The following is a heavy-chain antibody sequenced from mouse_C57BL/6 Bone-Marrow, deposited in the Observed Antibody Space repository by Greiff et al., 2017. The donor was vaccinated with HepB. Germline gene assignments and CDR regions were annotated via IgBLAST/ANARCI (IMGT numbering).Heavy chain of an antibody. D-gene: IGHD2-2*01. Sequence: EVHLVESGGDLVKPGGSLKLSCAASGFTFSSYGMSWVRQTPDKRLGWVATISSGGSYTYYPDSVKGRFTISRDNAKNTLYLQMSSLKSEDTAMYYCARHAIYYGYDWGQGTTLTVSS. CDR1: GFTFSSYG. V-gene: IGHV5-6*01. CDR2: ISSGGSYT. J-gene: IGHJ2*01. CDR3: ARHAIYYGYD.